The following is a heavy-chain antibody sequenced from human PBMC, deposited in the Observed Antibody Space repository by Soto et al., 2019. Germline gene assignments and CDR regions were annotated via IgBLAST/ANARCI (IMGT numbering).Heavy chain of an antibody. CDR1: GGSISSGGYY. Sequence: SETLSLTCTVSGGSISSGGYYWSWIRQHPGKGLEWIGYIYYSGSTYYNPSLKSRVTISVDTSKNQFSLKLSSVTAADTAVYYCSRGLAAGTYAFDIWGQGTMVTVSS. V-gene: IGHV4-31*03. D-gene: IGHD6-13*01. J-gene: IGHJ3*02. CDR2: IYYSGST. CDR3: SRGLAAGTYAFDI.